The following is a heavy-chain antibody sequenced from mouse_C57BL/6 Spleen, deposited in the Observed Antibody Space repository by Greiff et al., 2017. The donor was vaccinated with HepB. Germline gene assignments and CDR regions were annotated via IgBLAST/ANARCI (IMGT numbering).Heavy chain of an antibody. CDR3: ARGLGQAWFAY. D-gene: IGHD4-1*01. CDR1: GFTFSSYA. J-gene: IGHJ3*01. V-gene: IGHV5-4*01. CDR2: ISDGGSYT. Sequence: EVQRVESGGGLVKPGGSLKLSCAASGFTFSSYAMSWVRQTPEKRLEWVATISDGGSYTYYPDNVKGRFTISRDNAKNNLYLQMSHLKSEDTAMYYCARGLGQAWFAYWGQGTLVTVSA.